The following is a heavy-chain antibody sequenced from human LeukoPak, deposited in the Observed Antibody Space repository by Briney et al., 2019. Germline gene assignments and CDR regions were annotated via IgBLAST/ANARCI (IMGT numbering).Heavy chain of an antibody. CDR1: GFTFSSYW. J-gene: IGHJ4*02. V-gene: IGHV3-7*01. CDR3: ARDRLPYYYDSSGYYN. D-gene: IGHD3-22*01. Sequence: GGSLRLSCAASGFTFSSYWMSWVRQAPGKGLGWVANIKQDGSEKYYVDSVKGRFTISRDNAKNSPYLQMNSLRAEDTAVYYCARDRLPYYYDSSGYYNWGQGTLVTVSS. CDR2: IKQDGSEK.